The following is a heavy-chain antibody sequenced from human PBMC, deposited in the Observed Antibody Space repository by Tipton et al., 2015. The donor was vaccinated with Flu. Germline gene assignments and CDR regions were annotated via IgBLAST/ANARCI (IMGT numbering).Heavy chain of an antibody. D-gene: IGHD4-11*01. CDR2: MYTRGTS. V-gene: IGHV4-61*02. CDR1: GGSISGGDYY. Sequence: TLSLTCTVSGGSISGGDYYWSWIRQPAGKGLEWLGRMYTRGTSNYNPSLKSRLTILFDTSKNQFSLRLTSVTATDTAVYYCARRDYSNYVSEPKNWFDPWGQGILVTVSS. CDR3: ARRDYSNYVSEPKNWFDP. J-gene: IGHJ5*02.